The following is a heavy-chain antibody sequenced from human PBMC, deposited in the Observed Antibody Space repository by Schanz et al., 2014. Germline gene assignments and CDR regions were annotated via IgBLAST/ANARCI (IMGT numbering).Heavy chain of an antibody. CDR1: GGTFSSFG. CDR2: IIPSLGLA. CDR3: AREVGLYDRGWFDP. D-gene: IGHD3-22*01. J-gene: IGHJ5*02. Sequence: VQLEQSGAEAKKPGSSVKVSCKASGGTFSSFGINWVRQAPGQGLEWMGRIIPSLGLAKYEQKFQDKVTITADTSTTTAYMELSGLRSEDTAVYYCAREVGLYDRGWFDPWGQGTLXTVSS. V-gene: IGHV1-69*04.